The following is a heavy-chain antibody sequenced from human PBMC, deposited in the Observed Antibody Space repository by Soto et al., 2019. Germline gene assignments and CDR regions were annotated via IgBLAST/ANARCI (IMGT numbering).Heavy chain of an antibody. CDR2: IYHSGST. Sequence: QLQLQESGSGLVKPSQTLSLTCAVSGGSISSGGYSWSWIRQPPGKGLEWIGYIYHSGSTYYNPSLKSRVTISVDRSKNQFSLKLSSVTAADTAVYYCAREAYCGGDCYSSWFDPWGQGTLVTVSS. CDR3: AREAYCGGDCYSSWFDP. V-gene: IGHV4-30-2*01. J-gene: IGHJ5*02. CDR1: GGSISSGGYS. D-gene: IGHD2-21*02.